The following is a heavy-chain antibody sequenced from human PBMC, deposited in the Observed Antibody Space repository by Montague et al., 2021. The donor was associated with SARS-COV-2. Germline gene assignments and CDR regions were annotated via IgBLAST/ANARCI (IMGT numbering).Heavy chain of an antibody. Sequence: TLSLTCTVSGDSITSGGYFWNWIRQHPGKGLEYIGSISYSGSTYYNPSLTSRVSISMDTSKNPFSLSLHSVTAADTAVYFCAAAGRRGYSNPFHHCGRGSLVTVSS. CDR3: AAAGRRGYSNPFHH. V-gene: IGHV4-31*03. D-gene: IGHD4-11*01. CDR2: ISYSGST. J-gene: IGHJ4*02. CDR1: GDSITSGGYF.